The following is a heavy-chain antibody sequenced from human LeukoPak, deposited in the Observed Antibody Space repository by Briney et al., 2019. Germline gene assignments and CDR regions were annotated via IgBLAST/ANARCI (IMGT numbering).Heavy chain of an antibody. D-gene: IGHD6-19*01. J-gene: IGHJ6*03. Sequence: GGSLRLSCAASGFTSSSYWMSWVRQAPGKGLEWVANIKQDGSEKYYVDSVKGRFTISRDNAKNSLYLQMNSLRAEDTAVYYCARDHRGSGWLYYYYYYMDVWGKGTTVTVSS. CDR1: GFTSSSYW. CDR2: IKQDGSEK. V-gene: IGHV3-7*01. CDR3: ARDHRGSGWLYYYYYYMDV.